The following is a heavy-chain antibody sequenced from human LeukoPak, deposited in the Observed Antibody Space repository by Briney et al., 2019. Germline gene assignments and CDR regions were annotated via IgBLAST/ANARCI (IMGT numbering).Heavy chain of an antibody. CDR2: VYDSGST. V-gene: IGHV4-39*07. D-gene: IGHD3-10*01. CDR3: ARAGTSRRIDF. J-gene: IGHJ4*02. Sequence: SETLSLTCTVSVDSISTSSYYCVWIRQPPGRGLEWIGSVYDSGSTYYNPSLKSRVTISGDTSKNQFSLRLTSVTAADTAVYYCARAGTSRRIDFWGQGTLVTVSS. CDR1: VDSISTSSYY.